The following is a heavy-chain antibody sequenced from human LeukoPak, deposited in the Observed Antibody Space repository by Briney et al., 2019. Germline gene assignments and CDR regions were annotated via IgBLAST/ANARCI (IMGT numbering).Heavy chain of an antibody. Sequence: ASVKVSCKVSGYTLSDLAMHRVRQAPGKGLEWMGGLHPEDGEAIYAQPLQGRVTMTEDTSTDTAYMELSSLRSDDTAVYYCATRNFGDYGAFDIWGQGTLVTVSS. CDR2: LHPEDGEA. V-gene: IGHV1-24*01. CDR3: ATRNFGDYGAFDI. D-gene: IGHD4-17*01. J-gene: IGHJ3*02. CDR1: GYTLSDLA.